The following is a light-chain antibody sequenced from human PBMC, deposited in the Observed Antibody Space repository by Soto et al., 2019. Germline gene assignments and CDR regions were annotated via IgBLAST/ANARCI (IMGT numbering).Light chain of an antibody. CDR3: SSYTSSTTVYV. J-gene: IGLJ1*01. V-gene: IGLV2-14*03. CDR1: SSDVGAHNF. CDR2: DVS. Sequence: QSVLTQPASVSGSPGQAITISCSGSSSDVGAHNFVSWYQQHPGEAPKLVMFDVSNRPSGISSRFSGSKSGNTASLTISGLQAEDEAVYYCSSYTSSTTVYVFGAGTKVTVL.